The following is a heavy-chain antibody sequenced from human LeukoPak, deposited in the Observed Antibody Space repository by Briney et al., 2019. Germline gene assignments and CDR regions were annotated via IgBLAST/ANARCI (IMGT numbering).Heavy chain of an antibody. J-gene: IGHJ4*02. CDR3: ARGLNYYDSSGYLFDY. V-gene: IGHV1-18*01. Sequence: EASVKVSCKASGYTFTSYGISWVRQAPGQGLEWMGWISAYNGNTNYAQKFQGRVTMTRDTSTSTVYMELSSLRSEDTAVYYCARGLNYYDSSGYLFDYWGQGTLVTVSS. CDR1: GYTFTSYG. CDR2: ISAYNGNT. D-gene: IGHD3-22*01.